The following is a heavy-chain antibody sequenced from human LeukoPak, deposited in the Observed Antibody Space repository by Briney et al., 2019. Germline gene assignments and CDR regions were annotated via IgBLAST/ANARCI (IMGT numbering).Heavy chain of an antibody. CDR2: INWNGGST. V-gene: IGHV3-20*04. D-gene: IGHD1-26*01. CDR1: GFTFDDYG. Sequence: GGSLRLSCAASGFTFDDYGMSWVRQAPGKGLEWVSGINWNGGSTGYADSVKGRFTISRDNAKNSLYLQMNSLRAEDTALYYCATSHSGSYLGAFDIWGQGKMVTVSS. J-gene: IGHJ3*02. CDR3: ATSHSGSYLGAFDI.